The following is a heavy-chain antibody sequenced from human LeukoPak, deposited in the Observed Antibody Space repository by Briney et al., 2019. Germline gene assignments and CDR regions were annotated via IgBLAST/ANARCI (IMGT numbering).Heavy chain of an antibody. J-gene: IGHJ4*02. D-gene: IGHD3-22*01. Sequence: PGGSLRLSCAASGFTFSSYSMNWVRQAPGKGLEWVSYISSSSSTIYYADSVKGRFTISRDNAKNSLYLQMNSLRAEDTAVCYCARVSITMIVVGDYWGQGTLVTVSS. V-gene: IGHV3-48*01. CDR1: GFTFSSYS. CDR3: ARVSITMIVVGDY. CDR2: ISSSSSTI.